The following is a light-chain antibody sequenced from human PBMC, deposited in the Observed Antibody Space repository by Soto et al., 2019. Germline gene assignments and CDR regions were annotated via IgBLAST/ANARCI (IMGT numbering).Light chain of an antibody. CDR3: ISYAGRSPHWL. V-gene: IGLV2-14*03. CDR1: TGDVGGYDY. CDR2: DVS. Sequence: QSALTQPASVSGSPGQSIAISCTGTTGDVGGYDYVSWYQQHPGKAPKLMIYDVSDRPSGISDRFSGSKSGNTDSLTISGLQAEDESEYYCISYAGRSPHWLFGGGTKLTVL. J-gene: IGLJ3*02.